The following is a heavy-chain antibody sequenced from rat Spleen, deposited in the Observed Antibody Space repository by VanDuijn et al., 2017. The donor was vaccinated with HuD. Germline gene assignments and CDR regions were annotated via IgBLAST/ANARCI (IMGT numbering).Heavy chain of an antibody. CDR1: GFTFSSFA. CDR3: ARHGDYRDSYAHPD. D-gene: IGHD1-12*01. Sequence: EVQLVESGGGLVQPGRSLKLSCAASGFTFSSFAMAWVRQAPKKGLEWVATITSGGSNTYYRDSVKGRFTISRDNAKSTLYLQMDSLRSEDTATYYCARHGDYRDSYAHPDWGQGVMVTVSS. J-gene: IGHJ2*01. CDR2: ITSGGSNT. V-gene: IGHV5-25*01.